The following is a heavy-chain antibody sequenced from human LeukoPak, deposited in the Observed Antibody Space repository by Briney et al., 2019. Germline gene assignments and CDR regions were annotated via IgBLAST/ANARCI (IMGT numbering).Heavy chain of an antibody. CDR2: ISAYNGNT. CDR1: GYTFTSYG. CDR3: ARERWSDFWSGADY. Sequence: ASVNVSCKASGYTFTSYGISWVRQAPGQGLEWMGWISAYNGNTNYAQKLQGRVTMTTDTSTSTAYMELRSLRSDDTAVYYCARERWSDFWSGADYWGQGTLVTVSS. D-gene: IGHD3-3*01. J-gene: IGHJ4*02. V-gene: IGHV1-18*01.